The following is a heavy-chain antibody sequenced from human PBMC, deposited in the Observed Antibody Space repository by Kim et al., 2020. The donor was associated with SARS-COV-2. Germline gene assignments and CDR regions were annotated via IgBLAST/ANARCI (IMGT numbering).Heavy chain of an antibody. CDR1: GFTFSSYA. CDR3: ARDLSQPATAFHGLDY. J-gene: IGHJ4*02. CDR2: ISYDGSNK. V-gene: IGHV3-30-3*01. Sequence: LSLTCAASGFTFSSYAMHWVRQAPGKGLEWVAVISYDGSNKYYADSVKGRFTISRDNSKNTLYLQMNSLRAEDTAVYYCARDLSQPATAFHGLDYWGQGTLVTVSS. D-gene: IGHD2-2*01.